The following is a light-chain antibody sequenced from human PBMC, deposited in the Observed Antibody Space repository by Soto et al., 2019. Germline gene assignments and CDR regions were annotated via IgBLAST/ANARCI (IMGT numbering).Light chain of an antibody. CDR3: QQYRGYSTWT. J-gene: IGKJ1*01. V-gene: IGKV1-5*01. CDR1: QSVSTL. Sequence: DIQMTQSPSTLSAFVGDRVTITCRASQSVSTLLAWYQQKPGKAPKVLIWDASTLQRGVPSRFSGSGSGTEFTLTISSLQPEDFATYYCQQYRGYSTWTFGQGTKVDI. CDR2: DAS.